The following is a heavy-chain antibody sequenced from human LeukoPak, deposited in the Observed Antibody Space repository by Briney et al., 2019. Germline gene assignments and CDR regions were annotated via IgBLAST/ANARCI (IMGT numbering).Heavy chain of an antibody. D-gene: IGHD1-26*01. Sequence: GGSLRLSCAASGFTFSSYGMHWVRQAPGKGLEWVAVIWYDGSNKYYADSVKGRFTISRDNSKNTLYLQMNSLRAEDTAVYYCARDLASTDAWELGYWGQGTLVTVSS. J-gene: IGHJ4*02. V-gene: IGHV3-33*08. CDR2: IWYDGSNK. CDR3: ARDLASTDAWELGY. CDR1: GFTFSSYG.